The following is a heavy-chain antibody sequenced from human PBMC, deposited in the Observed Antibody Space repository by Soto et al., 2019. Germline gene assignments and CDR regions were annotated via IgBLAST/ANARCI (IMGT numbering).Heavy chain of an antibody. Sequence: PPETLSLTCTVSGGSIRSYYWSWIRQPPGKGLDWIGYIYYSGSTNYNPSLKSRVTISVDTSKNQFSLKLSSVTAADTAVYYCARAEVLGYCSSTSCLYQYYFDYWGQGTLVTVS. CDR2: IYYSGST. V-gene: IGHV4-59*01. CDR1: GGSIRSYY. CDR3: ARAEVLGYCSSTSCLYQYYFDY. D-gene: IGHD2-2*01. J-gene: IGHJ4*02.